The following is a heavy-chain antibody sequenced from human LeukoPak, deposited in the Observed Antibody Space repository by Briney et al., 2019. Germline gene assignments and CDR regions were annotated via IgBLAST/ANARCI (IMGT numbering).Heavy chain of an antibody. CDR3: ARAGRLLEKLYYFDY. J-gene: IGHJ4*02. CDR2: ISSSGSTI. D-gene: IGHD3-3*01. CDR1: GFTFSDYY. V-gene: IGHV3-11*04. Sequence: GGSLRLSCAASGFTFSDYYMSWIRQAPGKGLEWVSYISSSGSTICYADSVKGRFTISRDNAKNSLYLQMNSLRAEDTAVYYCARAGRLLEKLYYFDYWGQGTLVTVSS.